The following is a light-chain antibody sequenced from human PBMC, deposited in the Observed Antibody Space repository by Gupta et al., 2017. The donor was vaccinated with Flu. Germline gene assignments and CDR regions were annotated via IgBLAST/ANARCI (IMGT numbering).Light chain of an antibody. J-gene: IGKJ5*01. CDR2: AAS. V-gene: IGKV1-39*01. CDR1: QSISNY. CDR3: QQSDSSLPIT. Sequence: DIQMTQSPSSLSASVGDRVTITCRASQSISNYLNWYQQKPGKAPELLIYAASSLQSGVPSRFSGSGYGTDFTLTISSRQPEDFATYYCQQSDSSLPITFGQGTLLEIK.